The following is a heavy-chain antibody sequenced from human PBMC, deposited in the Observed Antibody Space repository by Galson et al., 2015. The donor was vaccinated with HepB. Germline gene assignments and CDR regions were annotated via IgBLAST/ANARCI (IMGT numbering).Heavy chain of an antibody. D-gene: IGHD6-19*01. V-gene: IGHV3-48*04. Sequence: SLRLSCAASGSSFSSYTMNWVRQTPGKGLQWVSYISTNGATIHYADSVKGRFTIARDNAKNTMWLQMNSLTTEDTAVYFCARVLSSGWTRQFDYWGQGTLVAVSS. CDR1: GSSFSSYT. CDR2: ISTNGATI. J-gene: IGHJ4*02. CDR3: ARVLSSGWTRQFDY.